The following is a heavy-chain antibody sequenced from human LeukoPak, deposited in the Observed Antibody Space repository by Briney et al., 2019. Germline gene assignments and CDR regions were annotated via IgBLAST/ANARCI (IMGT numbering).Heavy chain of an antibody. CDR1: GGSVSNYY. CDR3: ARHLWGAVDYFDY. Sequence: PSETLSLTCTVAGGSVSNYYWSWIRQPAGKGLEWIGRIHSSGSSKYNPSLESRVTMSVDTSKNQFALRLRSVTAADTAVYYCARHLWGAVDYFDYWGQGTLVTVS. D-gene: IGHD6-19*01. CDR2: IHSSGSS. J-gene: IGHJ4*02. V-gene: IGHV4-4*07.